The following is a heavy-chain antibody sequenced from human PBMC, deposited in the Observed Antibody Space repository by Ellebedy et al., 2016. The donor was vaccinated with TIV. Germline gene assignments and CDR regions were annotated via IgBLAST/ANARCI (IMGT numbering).Heavy chain of an antibody. CDR2: IKFDEFEK. V-gene: IGHV3-7*02. Sequence: PGGSLRLSCAASGFTFSRYWMSWLRQAPGKRLEYVAHIKFDEFEKYHADSVKGRFTISRDNAKNSLYLQMNSLRAEDTAVYYCVRGQSSGVGAPYWGQGTRVTVSS. D-gene: IGHD1-26*01. CDR1: GFTFSRYW. CDR3: VRGQSSGVGAPY. J-gene: IGHJ4*02.